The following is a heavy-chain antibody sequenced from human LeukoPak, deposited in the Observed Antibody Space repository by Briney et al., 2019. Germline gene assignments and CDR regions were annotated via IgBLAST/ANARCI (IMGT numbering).Heavy chain of an antibody. V-gene: IGHV4-59*01. J-gene: IGHJ6*02. D-gene: IGHD2-2*01. CDR2: IYYSGST. Sequence: SETLSLTCTVSGGSISSYYWSWIRQPPGKGLEWIGYIYYSGSTNYNPSLKSRVTISVDTSKNQFSLKLGSVTAADTAVYYCARGFPVPAAMSYYYCYGMDVWGQGTTVTVSS. CDR3: ARGFPVPAAMSYYYCYGMDV. CDR1: GGSISSYY.